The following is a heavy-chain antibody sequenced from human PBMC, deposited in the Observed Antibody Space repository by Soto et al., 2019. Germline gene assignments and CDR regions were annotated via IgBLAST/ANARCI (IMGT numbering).Heavy chain of an antibody. CDR1: GFSFSSYW. CDR3: ARVRQGAWHFDL. Sequence: EVQLVESGGGLVQPGGSLRLSCAASGFSFSSYWMHWVSQAPGKGLVWVSRIKTDGSIITYADSVKGRFTISRDNAKNTLYLQMNTLRAEHTAVYYCARVRQGAWHFDLWGRGTLVSVSS. V-gene: IGHV3-74*01. CDR2: IKTDGSII. D-gene: IGHD3-16*01. J-gene: IGHJ2*01.